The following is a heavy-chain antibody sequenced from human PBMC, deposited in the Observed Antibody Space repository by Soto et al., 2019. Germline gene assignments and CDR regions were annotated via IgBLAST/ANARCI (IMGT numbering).Heavy chain of an antibody. D-gene: IGHD3-9*01. Sequence: QVQLQESGPGLVKPSQTLSLTCTVSGGSISSGGYYWSWIRQHPGKGLEWIGYIYYSGSTYYNPSLKGRVTISVDTSKNQFSLKLSSVTAADTAVYYCARGYDILTGYLINNWFDPWGQGTLVTVSS. V-gene: IGHV4-31*03. CDR3: ARGYDILTGYLINNWFDP. CDR1: GGSISSGGYY. CDR2: IYYSGST. J-gene: IGHJ5*02.